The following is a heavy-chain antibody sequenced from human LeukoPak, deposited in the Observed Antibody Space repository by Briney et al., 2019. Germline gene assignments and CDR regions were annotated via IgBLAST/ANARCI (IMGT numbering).Heavy chain of an antibody. CDR2: INPNSGGT. Sequence: GASVKVSFKASGYTFTGYYMHWVRQAPGQGLEWMGWINPNSGGTNYAQKFQGRVTMTRDTSISTAYMELSRLRSDDTAVYYCARDRRAAAGAIDYRGQGTLVTVSS. D-gene: IGHD6-13*01. J-gene: IGHJ4*02. CDR3: ARDRRAAAGAIDY. CDR1: GYTFTGYY. V-gene: IGHV1-2*02.